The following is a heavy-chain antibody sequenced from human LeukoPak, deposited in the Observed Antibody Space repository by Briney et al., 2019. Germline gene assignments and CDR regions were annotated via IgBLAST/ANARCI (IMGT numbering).Heavy chain of an antibody. Sequence: PGGSLRLSCTASEFTFNKYWMHWVRQAPGKGLVRVSRINSDGSHTDYADSVKGRFTISRDNAKNTLDLQMNSLRADDTAVYYCASHSTFVGGATESIDFWGQGTLVTVSS. CDR3: ASHSTFVGGATESIDF. D-gene: IGHD1-26*01. CDR1: EFTFNKYW. CDR2: INSDGSHT. J-gene: IGHJ4*02. V-gene: IGHV3-74*01.